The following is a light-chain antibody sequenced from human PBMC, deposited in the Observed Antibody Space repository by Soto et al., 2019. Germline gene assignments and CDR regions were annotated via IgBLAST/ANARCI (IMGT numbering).Light chain of an antibody. CDR3: SSYTTSNTPLYV. V-gene: IGLV2-14*01. Sequence: QSALTQPASVSGSPGQSITISCTGTSSDTAGYNYVSWYQQHPGKAPKLMIYEFSNRPSGVSNRFSGSQSGNTASLTISGLQAEDEANYYCSSYTTSNTPLYVFGTGTKVTVL. J-gene: IGLJ1*01. CDR2: EFS. CDR1: SSDTAGYNY.